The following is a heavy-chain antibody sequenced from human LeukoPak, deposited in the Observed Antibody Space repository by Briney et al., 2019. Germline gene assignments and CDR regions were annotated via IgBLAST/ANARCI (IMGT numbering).Heavy chain of an antibody. V-gene: IGHV4-34*01. D-gene: IGHD6-13*01. CDR2: INHSGST. CDR1: GGSFSGYY. J-gene: IGHJ6*02. CDR3: ARYSSSWYHYHGMDV. Sequence: MASETLSLTCAVYGGSFSGYYWSWIRQPPGKGLEWIGEINHSGSTNYNPSLKSRVTISVDTSKNQFSLKLSSVTAADTAVYYCARYSSSWYHYHGMDVWSQGTTVTVSS.